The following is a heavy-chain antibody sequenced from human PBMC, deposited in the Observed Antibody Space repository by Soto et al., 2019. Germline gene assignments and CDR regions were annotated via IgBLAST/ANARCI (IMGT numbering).Heavy chain of an antibody. CDR3: TTSREFNWNYPY. V-gene: IGHV3-33*03. Sequence: QVQLVESGGGVVQPGRSLRLSCAASGFTFSRHGMHWVRQAPGKGLEWVSVIWADGSIKYYADPVKGRFTISRDNSKNTVFLQKDSLTTEDTAVYYCTTSREFNWNYPYWGQGTLVTVSS. J-gene: IGHJ4*02. CDR1: GFTFSRHG. CDR2: IWADGSIK. D-gene: IGHD1-7*01.